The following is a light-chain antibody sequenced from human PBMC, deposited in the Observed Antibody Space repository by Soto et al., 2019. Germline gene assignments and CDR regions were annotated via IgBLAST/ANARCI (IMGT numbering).Light chain of an antibody. CDR2: DAS. V-gene: IGKV1-33*01. J-gene: IGKJ3*01. CDR3: KQYDDLPPT. CDR1: QHISTY. Sequence: DIQMTQSPSSRSASVGDRVNITCHASQHISTYLNWFQQKPVKAHELLIYDASNLVPLVPSRFSGRGSETDFTITISSLQPEDSATYNCKQYDDLPPTFGPGTTVDIK.